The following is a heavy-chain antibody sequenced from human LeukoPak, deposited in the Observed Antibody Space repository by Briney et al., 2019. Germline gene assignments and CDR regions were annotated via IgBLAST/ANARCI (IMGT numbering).Heavy chain of an antibody. D-gene: IGHD1-26*01. CDR3: ARRVVGGTDYFDY. CDR1: GFAFGTYW. Sequence: PGGSLRLSCAASGFAFGTYWMTWVCQAPGKGLEWVANIKIDGTEKRYADSVKGRFTISRDNAKNSLYLRMSSLRAEDTAVYYCARRVVGGTDYFDYWGQGTLVTVSS. CDR2: IKIDGTEK. V-gene: IGHV3-7*01. J-gene: IGHJ4*02.